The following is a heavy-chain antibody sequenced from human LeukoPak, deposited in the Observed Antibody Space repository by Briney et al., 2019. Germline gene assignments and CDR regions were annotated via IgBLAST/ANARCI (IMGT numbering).Heavy chain of an antibody. D-gene: IGHD6-19*01. CDR2: ISWNSGTI. V-gene: IGHV3-9*01. CDR3: AKGRYSSGWDFDY. J-gene: IGHJ4*02. Sequence: PGGSLRLSCAASGFTFDDYGMHWVRHAPGKGLEWVSSISWNSGTIGYADSVKGRFTISRDNAKNSLCLQMNSLRAEDTALYYCAKGRYSSGWDFDYWGQGTLVTVSS. CDR1: GFTFDDYG.